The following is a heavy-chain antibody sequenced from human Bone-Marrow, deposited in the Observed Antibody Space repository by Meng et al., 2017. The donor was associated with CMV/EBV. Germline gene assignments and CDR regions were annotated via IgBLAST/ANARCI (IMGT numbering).Heavy chain of an antibody. D-gene: IGHD2-2*01. CDR2: IKSNTDGGTT. V-gene: IGHV3-15*01. CDR3: TTVGYQLPDEYFQH. J-gene: IGHJ1*01. Sequence: GESLKISCAASGFTFRNAWMSWVRQAPGKGLEWVGRIKSNTDGGTTDYAAPVKGRFTISRDDSKNTLYLQMNSLKIEDTAVYYCTTVGYQLPDEYFQHWVKGTLVTVSS. CDR1: GFTFRNAW.